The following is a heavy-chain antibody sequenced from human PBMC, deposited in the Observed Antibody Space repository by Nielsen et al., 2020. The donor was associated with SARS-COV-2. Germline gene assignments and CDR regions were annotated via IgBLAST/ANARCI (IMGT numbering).Heavy chain of an antibody. CDR2: IIPFFRST. CDR3: ARADCSAASCYEGVWDY. D-gene: IGHD2-2*01. J-gene: IGHJ4*02. CDR1: GGTFTGYV. Sequence: SVKVSCKASGGTFTGYVFSWVRQAPGQGLDWMGGIIPFFRSTNYARKFQGRITITADESTSTLYKELSSLRSEDTAVYYCARADCSAASCYEGVWDYWGQGTLVTVSS. V-gene: IGHV1-69*13.